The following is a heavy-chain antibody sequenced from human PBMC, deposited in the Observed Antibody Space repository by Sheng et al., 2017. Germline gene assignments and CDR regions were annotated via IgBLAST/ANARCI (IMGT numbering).Heavy chain of an antibody. D-gene: IGHD5-12*01. Sequence: QLQLQESGPGLVKPSETLSLTCSVSGGSISSSTYYWGWIRQTPGEGLEWIGSIYYSGSTYYNPSLKSRVTISVDTSKNQFSLKLNSVTAADTAVYFCTRDASGYGLFDYCGQGTLVTVSS. CDR1: GGSISSSTYY. CDR2: IYYSGST. CDR3: TRDASGYGLFDY. V-gene: IGHV4-39*07. J-gene: IGHJ4*02.